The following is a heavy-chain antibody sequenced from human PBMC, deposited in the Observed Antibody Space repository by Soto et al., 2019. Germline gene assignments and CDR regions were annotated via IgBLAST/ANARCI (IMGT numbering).Heavy chain of an antibody. CDR1: GGSISSGGYY. Sequence: SETLSLTCTVSGGSISSGGYYWSWIRQHPGKGLEWIGYIYYSGSTYYNPSLKSRVTISVDTSKNQFSLKLSSVTAADTAVYYCARVHQGAKGKFDPWGRGTLVTVSS. CDR3: ARVHQGAKGKFDP. V-gene: IGHV4-31*03. J-gene: IGHJ5*02. CDR2: IYYSGST. D-gene: IGHD2-15*01.